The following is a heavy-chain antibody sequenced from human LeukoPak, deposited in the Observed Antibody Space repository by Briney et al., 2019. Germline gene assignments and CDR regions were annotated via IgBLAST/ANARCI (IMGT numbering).Heavy chain of an antibody. CDR2: SSSSSSTI. CDR3: ARDSGLGATGYWYFDL. D-gene: IGHD1-26*01. J-gene: IGHJ2*01. CDR1: GFTFSSYS. V-gene: IGHV3-48*01. Sequence: GGSLRLSCAASGFTFSSYSMNWVRQAPGKGLEWVSYSSSSSSTIYYADSVKGRFTISRDNAKNSLYLQMNSLRAEDTAVYYCARDSGLGATGYWYFDLWGRGTLVTVSS.